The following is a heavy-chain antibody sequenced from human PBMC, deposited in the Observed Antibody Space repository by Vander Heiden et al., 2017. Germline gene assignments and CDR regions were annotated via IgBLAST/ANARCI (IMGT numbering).Heavy chain of an antibody. CDR2: ISPTGDSI. CDR1: GFRFSAYP. J-gene: IGHJ4*02. V-gene: IGHV3-30*01. CDR3: ARRMVTGAPAANDY. Sequence: QVQLVESGGGVVPPGGSLRLSCAASGFRFSAYPMHWVRQAPGKGIEWVAAISPTGDSIYYADSVRGRFTISRDNSENTLFLEMNSLRVEDTAVYHCARRMVTGAPAANDYWGQGILVTVS. D-gene: IGHD2-2*01.